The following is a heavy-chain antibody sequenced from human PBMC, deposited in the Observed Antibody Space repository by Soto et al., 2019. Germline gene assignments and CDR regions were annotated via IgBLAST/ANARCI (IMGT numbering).Heavy chain of an antibody. CDR3: ARKAAAGPYYYYYYGMDV. J-gene: IGHJ6*02. Sequence: QVQLQQWGAGLLKPSETLSLTCAVYGGSFSGYYWSWIRQPPGKGLEWIGEINHSGSTNYNPSLKSRVTISVDTSKNQFSLKLSSVTAADTAVYYCARKAAAGPYYYYYYGMDVWGQGTTVTVSS. D-gene: IGHD6-13*01. CDR1: GGSFSGYY. V-gene: IGHV4-34*01. CDR2: INHSGST.